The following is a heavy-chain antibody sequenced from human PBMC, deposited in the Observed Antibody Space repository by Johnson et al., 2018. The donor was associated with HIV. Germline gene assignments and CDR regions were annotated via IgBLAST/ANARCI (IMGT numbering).Heavy chain of an antibody. CDR1: GFTFDDYG. Sequence: VQLVESGGGVVRPGGSLRLSCAAAGFTFDDYGMSWVRQAPGKGLEWVSGINWNGGRTGYLDSMKGRLTISRENAKNTLYLQMNSLRVEDTAVYYCARVEQLGAFDIWGQGTMVTVSS. CDR3: ARVEQLGAFDI. CDR2: INWNGGRT. J-gene: IGHJ3*02. D-gene: IGHD6-6*01. V-gene: IGHV3-20*04.